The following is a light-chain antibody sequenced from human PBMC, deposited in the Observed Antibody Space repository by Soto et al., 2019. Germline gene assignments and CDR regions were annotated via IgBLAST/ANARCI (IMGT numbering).Light chain of an antibody. CDR3: SSYTSSSTLLYV. CDR1: SSDVCGYNY. CDR2: DVS. Sequence: QSALTQPASLSGSPGQSITISCTGTSSDVCGYNYVSWYQQHPGKAPKLMIYDVSNRPSGVSNRFSGSKSGNTASLTISGLQAEDEADYYCSSYTSSSTLLYVFGTGTKLTVL. J-gene: IGLJ1*01. V-gene: IGLV2-14*01.